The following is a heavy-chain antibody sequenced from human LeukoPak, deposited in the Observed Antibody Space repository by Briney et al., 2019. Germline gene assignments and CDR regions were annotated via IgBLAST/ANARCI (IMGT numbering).Heavy chain of an antibody. V-gene: IGHV1-2*02. CDR3: AREETSGSSSAFDI. J-gene: IGHJ3*02. Sequence: ASVKVSCKASGYTFTSYYVHWVRQAPGQGLEWMGWINPNSGGTNSAQKFQGRVTMTRDTSISTAYMELSRLRSDDTAVYYCAREETSGSSSAFDIWGQGTMVTVSS. CDR1: GYTFTSYY. D-gene: IGHD1-26*01. CDR2: INPNSGGT.